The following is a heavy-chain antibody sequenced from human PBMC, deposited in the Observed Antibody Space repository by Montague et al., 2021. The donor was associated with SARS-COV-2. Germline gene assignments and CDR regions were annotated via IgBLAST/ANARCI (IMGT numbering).Heavy chain of an antibody. CDR1: GGSISGYY. CDR2: IYHSGST. V-gene: IGHV4-34*01. Sequence: SETLSLTCAVSGGSISGYYWSWIRQPPGKGLEWIGDIYHSGSTNYNPSLKSRVTISLDTSKNQFSLRLSSVTAADTAVYYCAREPQVGAMDYWGQGTLVTVSS. D-gene: IGHD1-26*01. J-gene: IGHJ4*02. CDR3: AREPQVGAMDY.